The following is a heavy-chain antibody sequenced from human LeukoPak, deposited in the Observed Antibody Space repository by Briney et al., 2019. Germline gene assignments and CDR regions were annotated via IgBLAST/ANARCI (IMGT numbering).Heavy chain of an antibody. D-gene: IGHD2-2*01. CDR3: ARAGYRSTSCIDY. CDR2: INPNSGGT. J-gene: IGHJ4*02. CDR1: GYTFTGYY. Sequence: VASVKVSCKASGYTFTGYYMHWVRQAPGQGLEWMGWINPNSGGTNYAQKFQGRVTMTRDTSISTAYMELSRLRSDDTAVYYCARAGYRSTSCIDYWGQGTLVTVSS. V-gene: IGHV1-2*02.